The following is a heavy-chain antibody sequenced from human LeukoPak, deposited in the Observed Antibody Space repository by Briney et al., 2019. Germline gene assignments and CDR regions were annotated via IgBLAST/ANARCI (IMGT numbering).Heavy chain of an antibody. Sequence: PSETLSLTCTVSGGSISSYYWSWIRQPPGKGLEWIGSIYYSGSTYYNPSLKSRVTISVDTSKNQFSLKLSSVTAADTAVYYCAGPSIAMIVVVPAWGQGTLVTVSS. CDR2: IYYSGST. J-gene: IGHJ5*02. CDR1: GGSISSYY. D-gene: IGHD3-22*01. CDR3: AGPSIAMIVVVPA. V-gene: IGHV4-39*01.